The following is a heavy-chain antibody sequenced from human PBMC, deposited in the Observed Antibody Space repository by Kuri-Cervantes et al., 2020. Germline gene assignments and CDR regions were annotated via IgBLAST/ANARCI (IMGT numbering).Heavy chain of an antibody. D-gene: IGHD1-26*01. Sequence: ETLSLTCAVSGVTFDDYGMSWVRQAPGKGLEWVSGINWNGGSTGYADSVKGRFTIFRDNSKNPLYLQMSILSAETTAVYYCARVRSYSGCYPYYFDYWGQGTLVTVSS. CDR2: INWNGGST. CDR3: ARVRSYSGCYPYYFDY. J-gene: IGHJ4*02. CDR1: GVTFDDYG. V-gene: IGHV3-20*04.